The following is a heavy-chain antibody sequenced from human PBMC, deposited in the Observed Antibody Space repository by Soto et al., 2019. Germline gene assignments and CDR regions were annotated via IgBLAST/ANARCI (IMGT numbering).Heavy chain of an antibody. D-gene: IGHD3-22*01. Sequence: PGGSLRLSCAASGFTFSDYYMSWIRQAPGKGLEWVSYISSSSSYTSYADSVKGRFTISRDNAKNSLYLQMNSLRAEDTAVYYCARHYYDSSYFDYWGQGTLVTVSS. CDR3: ARHYYDSSYFDY. J-gene: IGHJ4*02. V-gene: IGHV3-11*06. CDR2: ISSSSSYT. CDR1: GFTFSDYY.